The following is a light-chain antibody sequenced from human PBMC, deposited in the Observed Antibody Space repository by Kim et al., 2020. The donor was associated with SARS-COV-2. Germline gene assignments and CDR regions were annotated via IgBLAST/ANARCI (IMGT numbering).Light chain of an antibody. J-gene: IGLJ1*01. CDR1: SSDVGGYND. V-gene: IGLV2-14*04. Sequence: GQSITISCTGTSSDVGGYNDVSWYQQDPGKAPKLRIYDVINRPSGVSTRFAGSKSGNTASLTISGLQAEDEADYYCSSFTNRRTLVFGTGTKVTVL. CDR2: DVI. CDR3: SSFTNRRTLV.